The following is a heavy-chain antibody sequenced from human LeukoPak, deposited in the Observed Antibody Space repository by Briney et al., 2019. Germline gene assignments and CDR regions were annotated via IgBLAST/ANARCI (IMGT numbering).Heavy chain of an antibody. Sequence: PGGSLRLSCAASGFSFSSYEMNWVRQAPGKGLEWISYISASGTLTHYADSVEGRFTLSRDNSKNTLYLQMNSLRVEDTAVYHCAKDGGNYYDSGGSYLMRSYMDVWGRGTTVTVSS. J-gene: IGHJ6*03. CDR2: ISASGTLT. CDR1: GFSFSSYE. CDR3: AKDGGNYYDSGGSYLMRSYMDV. D-gene: IGHD3-22*01. V-gene: IGHV3-48*03.